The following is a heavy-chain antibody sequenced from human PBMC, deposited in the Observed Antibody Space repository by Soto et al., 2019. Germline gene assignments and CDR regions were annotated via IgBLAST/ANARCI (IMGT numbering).Heavy chain of an antibody. D-gene: IGHD4-4*01. CDR3: AKVQLPHSNYGGGYLLEF. Sequence: EVHLLQSGGGLGQPGGSLTLSCAASGFTFNNFAMTWVRQAPGKGLEWVSSVSSGGDNTWYADSVKGRFTISRDNPKNTLYLHMNILSAADTAVYYCAKVQLPHSNYGGGYLLEFWGQGTLVTVSS. CDR1: GFTFNNFA. V-gene: IGHV3-23*01. CDR2: VSSGGDNT. J-gene: IGHJ4*02.